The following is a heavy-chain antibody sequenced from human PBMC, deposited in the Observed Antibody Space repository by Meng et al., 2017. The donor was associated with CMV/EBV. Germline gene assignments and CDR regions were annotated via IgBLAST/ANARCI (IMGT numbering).Heavy chain of an antibody. CDR3: TSLPVYGDYVWDY. CDR2: MNPESGNT. D-gene: IGHD4-17*01. CDR1: RYAFTSYD. V-gene: IGHV1-8*01. Sequence: KAARYAFTSYDINWVRRATGQGLKWMGWMNPESGNTGYAKKCQGGVTMARNTSISTAYMELSSLRSEDTAMCYCTSLPVYGDYVWDYWGQGTLVTVSS. J-gene: IGHJ4*02.